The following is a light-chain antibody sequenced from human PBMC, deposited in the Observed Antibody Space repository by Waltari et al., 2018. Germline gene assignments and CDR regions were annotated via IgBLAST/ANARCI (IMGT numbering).Light chain of an antibody. CDR3: YSSDSTGLRV. J-gene: IGLJ1*01. CDR1: ALPRKY. Sequence: SYELTQPPSVSVSPGQTARITCSVHALPRKYAYWFQQKSGQAPRLVIYEDTKRPSGIPERFSGSSSGTVATLTISGAQVDDEADYYCYSSDSTGLRVFGGGTTVVVL. CDR2: EDT. V-gene: IGLV3-10*01.